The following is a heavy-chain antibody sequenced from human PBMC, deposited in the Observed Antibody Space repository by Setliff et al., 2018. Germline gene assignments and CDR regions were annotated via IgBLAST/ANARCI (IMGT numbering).Heavy chain of an antibody. CDR1: GFTFSSYW. CDR2: IKQDGSDK. Sequence: GGSLRLSCAASGFTFSSYWMSWVRQAPGKGLEWVANIKQDGSDKYYADSVEGRFTISRDNGKNSLFLQMNSVRAEDTAVYYCARSINGYQQRYDFWGQGALVTVSS. J-gene: IGHJ4*02. CDR3: ARSINGYQQRYDF. D-gene: IGHD3-16*01. V-gene: IGHV3-7*01.